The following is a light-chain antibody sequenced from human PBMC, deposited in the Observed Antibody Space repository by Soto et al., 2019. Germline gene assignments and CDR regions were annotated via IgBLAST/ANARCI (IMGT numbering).Light chain of an antibody. V-gene: IGKV1-5*01. CDR1: QSISSW. CDR2: DAS. Sequence: DIQMTQSPSTLSASVGDRVTITCRASQSISSWLAWYQQKPGKAPKILIYDASTLESGVPSRFSGSGSGTEFTRTISSLQPDDFATYYCQQYDSYSTFGQGTNVEIK. CDR3: QQYDSYST. J-gene: IGKJ1*01.